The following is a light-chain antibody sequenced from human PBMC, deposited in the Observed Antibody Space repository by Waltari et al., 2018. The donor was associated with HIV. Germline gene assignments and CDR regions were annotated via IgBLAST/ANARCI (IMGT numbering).Light chain of an antibody. J-gene: IGLJ1*01. CDR1: SSDVGTYNL. V-gene: IGLV2-23*02. CDR2: EVS. CDR3: CSYANSSTSFYV. Sequence: SALTRHASVSGSPGQSITISCTGTSSDVGTYNLVSSYHMSPGEAPKLILFEVSERPSGVSSRFSGSKSGNTASLTISGLQAEDEADYYCCSYANSSTSFYVFGSGTKVTVL.